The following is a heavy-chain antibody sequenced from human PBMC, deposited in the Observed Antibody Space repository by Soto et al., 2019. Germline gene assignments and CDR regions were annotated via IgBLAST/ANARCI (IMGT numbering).Heavy chain of an antibody. CDR1: GFTFSSCA. J-gene: IGHJ6*02. CDR3: TTYYYDSSGYLPGYGMDV. Sequence: PGGSLRLSCAASGFTFSSCAMSWVRQAPGKGLEWVGRIKSKTDGGTTDYAAPVKGRFTISRDDSKNTLYLQMNSLKTEDTAVYYCTTYYYDSSGYLPGYGMDVWGQGTTVTVSS. CDR2: IKSKTDGGTT. V-gene: IGHV3-15*01. D-gene: IGHD3-22*01.